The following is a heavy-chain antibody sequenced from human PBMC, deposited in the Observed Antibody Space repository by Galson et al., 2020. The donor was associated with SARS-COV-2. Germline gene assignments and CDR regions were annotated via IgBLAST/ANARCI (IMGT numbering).Heavy chain of an antibody. Sequence: GESLKISCAASGFTFSSYNMNWDRQAPGKGLAWVSYISSSSNSIYYADSVKGRFTISRDSAKNSLFLQMNSLRAEDTAVYYCARANARKVWCGELSAMDVWVKGTKVTISS. CDR2: ISSSSNSI. J-gene: IGHJ6*03. D-gene: IGHD3-10*01. V-gene: IGHV3-48*01. CDR1: GFTFSSYN. CDR3: ARANARKVWCGELSAMDV.